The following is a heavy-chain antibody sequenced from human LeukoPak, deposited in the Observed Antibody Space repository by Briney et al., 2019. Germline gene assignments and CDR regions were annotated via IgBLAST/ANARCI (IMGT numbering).Heavy chain of an antibody. D-gene: IGHD1-7*01. J-gene: IGHJ5*02. V-gene: IGHV1-18*01. Sequence: ASVQVSCKASGYTFTSYGISWVRQAPGQGPEWMGWISAYNGNTNYAQKIQGRVTMTTDPSTSTVYMELKSLGSDDTAVYYCARRFKQDVLGTTMGWFDPWGQGTLVTVSS. CDR1: GYTFTSYG. CDR3: ARRFKQDVLGTTMGWFDP. CDR2: ISAYNGNT.